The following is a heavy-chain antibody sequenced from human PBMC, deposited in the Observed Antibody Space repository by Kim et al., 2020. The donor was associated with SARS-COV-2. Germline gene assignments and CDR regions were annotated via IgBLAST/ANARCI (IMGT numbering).Heavy chain of an antibody. CDR3: ARAYSSWLPFWGWFDP. CDR2: INPNSGGT. Sequence: ASVKVSCKASGYTFTGYYMHWVRQAPGQGLEWMGWINPNSGGTNYAQKFQGWVTMTRDTSISTAYMELSRLRSDDTAVYYCARAYSSWLPFWGWFDPWGQGTLVTVSS. V-gene: IGHV1-2*04. CDR1: GYTFTGYY. J-gene: IGHJ5*02. D-gene: IGHD6-13*01.